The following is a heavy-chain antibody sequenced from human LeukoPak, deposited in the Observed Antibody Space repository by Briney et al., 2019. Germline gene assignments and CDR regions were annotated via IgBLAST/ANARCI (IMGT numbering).Heavy chain of an antibody. CDR2: INPNSGGT. J-gene: IGHJ4*02. V-gene: IGHV1-2*02. Sequence: ASVKVSCKASGYTFTGYYMHWVRQAPGQGLEWMGWINPNSGGTNYAQKFQGRVTMTRDTSISTAYMELSSLRSEDTAVYYCARLESGFDYWGQGTLVTVSS. CDR3: ARLESGFDY. D-gene: IGHD3-3*01. CDR1: GYTFTGYY.